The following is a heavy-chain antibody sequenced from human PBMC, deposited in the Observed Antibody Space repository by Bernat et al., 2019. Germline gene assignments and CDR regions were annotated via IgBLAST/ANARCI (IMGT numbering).Heavy chain of an antibody. Sequence: VRLVESGGGLVQPGGSLRLSCLASGFTFSDHYMDWVRQAPGKGLEWVSYISSSGSTIYYADSVKGRFTISRDNAKNSLYLQMNSLRAEDTAVYYCASLSTPQYYYGSGSYLDYWGQGTLVTVSS. CDR1: GFTFSDHY. D-gene: IGHD3-10*01. CDR3: ASLSTPQYYYGSGSYLDY. J-gene: IGHJ4*02. V-gene: IGHV3-11*04. CDR2: ISSSGSTI.